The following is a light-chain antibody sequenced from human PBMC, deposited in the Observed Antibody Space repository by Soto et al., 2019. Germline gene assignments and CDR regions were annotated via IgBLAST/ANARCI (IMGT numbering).Light chain of an antibody. CDR2: DAS. J-gene: IGKJ1*01. CDR3: QQYDYYPWT. CDR1: QTISGW. V-gene: IGKV1-5*01. Sequence: DIRMTQSPDTLSASVGDRVTITCRASQTISGWLAWYQQKPGKAPQLLIYDASVLYSGVPSRFSGRGSGTLYTLTISSLRPDDFATYCCQQYDYYPWTFGQGTKVEVK.